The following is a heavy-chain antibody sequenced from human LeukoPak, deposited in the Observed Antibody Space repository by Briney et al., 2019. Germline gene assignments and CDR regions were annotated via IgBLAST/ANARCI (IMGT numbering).Heavy chain of an antibody. D-gene: IGHD5-12*01. J-gene: IGHJ4*02. V-gene: IGHV3-33*01. Sequence: PGGSLRLSCAASGFTFSSYGMHWVRQAPGKGLEWVAVIWYDGSNKYYADSVKGRFTISRDNSKNTLYLQMNSLRAEDTAVYYCARAVVWGSYSGYESDFDYWGQGTLVTVSS. CDR1: GFTFSSYG. CDR2: IWYDGSNK. CDR3: ARAVVWGSYSGYESDFDY.